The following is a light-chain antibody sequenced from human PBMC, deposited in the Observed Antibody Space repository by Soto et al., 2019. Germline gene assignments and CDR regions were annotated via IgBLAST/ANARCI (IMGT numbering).Light chain of an antibody. CDR2: KAS. Sequence: DIQMTQSPSTLSASVGDRVTITCRASQSISSWLAWYQQKPGKAPKHLIYKASSLESGVPSRFSGSGSGTEFTLTISSLHPDDFATYYCQQYNSYLLTFGGGTKVEIK. CDR1: QSISSW. CDR3: QQYNSYLLT. J-gene: IGKJ4*01. V-gene: IGKV1-5*03.